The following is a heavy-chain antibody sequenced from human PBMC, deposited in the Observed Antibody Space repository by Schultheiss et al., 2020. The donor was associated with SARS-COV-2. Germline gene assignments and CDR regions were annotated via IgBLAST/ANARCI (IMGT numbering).Heavy chain of an antibody. D-gene: IGHD2-21*01. V-gene: IGHV3-21*01. J-gene: IGHJ4*02. CDR2: ISSSSSYI. Sequence: GGSLRLSCAASGFTFSSYSMNWVRQAPGKGLEWVSSISSSSSYIYYADSVKGRFTISRDNAKNSLYLQMNSLRAEDTAVYYCARDSRSGYCYDYWGQGTLVTVS. CDR1: GFTFSSYS. CDR3: ARDSRSGYCYDY.